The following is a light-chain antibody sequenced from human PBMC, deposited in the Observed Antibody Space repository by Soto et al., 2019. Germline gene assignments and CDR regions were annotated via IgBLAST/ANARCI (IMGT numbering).Light chain of an antibody. Sequence: DIRMTQPPSSLSASVGDRVTIPCQASQDIATNLNWYQQKPGKAPKLLIYDASGFATGVPSRFRGSGSGTDFTLTINSLQPEESATYYCQQYENVPITFGQGTRLEIK. J-gene: IGKJ5*01. CDR1: QDIATN. CDR2: DAS. CDR3: QQYENVPIT. V-gene: IGKV1-33*01.